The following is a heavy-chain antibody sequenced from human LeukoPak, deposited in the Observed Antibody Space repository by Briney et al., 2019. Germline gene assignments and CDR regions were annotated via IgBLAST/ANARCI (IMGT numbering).Heavy chain of an antibody. Sequence: PGGSPRLSCAASGFTFSSYAMSWVRQAPGKGLEWVSAISGSGGSTYYADSVKGRFTISRDNSKNTLYLQMNSLRAEDTAVYYCATSRRDGYNFDYWGQGALVTVSS. CDR2: ISGSGGST. CDR1: GFTFSSYA. J-gene: IGHJ4*02. V-gene: IGHV3-23*01. CDR3: ATSRRDGYNFDY. D-gene: IGHD5-24*01.